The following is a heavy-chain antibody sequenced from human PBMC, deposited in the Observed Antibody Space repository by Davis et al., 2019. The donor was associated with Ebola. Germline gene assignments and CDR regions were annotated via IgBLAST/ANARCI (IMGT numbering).Heavy chain of an antibody. CDR2: IQQDGGDK. CDR3: ARDLGLDFAVVTYFDY. D-gene: IGHD3-3*01. V-gene: IGHV3-7*01. Sequence: PGGSLRLSCAASGFTFSNYWMSWVRQVPGRGLEWVANIQQDGGDKHYLESVKGRFTISRDNTKDLVFLELNSLGVEDTGVYYCARDLGLDFAVVTYFDYWGHGAPVTVSS. J-gene: IGHJ4*01. CDR1: GFTFSNYW.